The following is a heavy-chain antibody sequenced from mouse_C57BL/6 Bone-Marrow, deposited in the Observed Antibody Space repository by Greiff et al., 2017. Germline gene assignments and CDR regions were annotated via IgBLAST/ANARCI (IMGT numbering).Heavy chain of an antibody. CDR1: GYTFTSYG. Sequence: QVHVKQSGAELARPGASVKLSCKASGYTFTSYGISWVKQRTGQGLEWIGEIYPRSGNTYYNEKFKGKATLTADKASSTAYMELSSLTSEDSEVCFCARRETRGEYWGQGTTLTVSS. CDR2: IYPRSGNT. D-gene: IGHD3-3*01. V-gene: IGHV1-81*01. J-gene: IGHJ2*01. CDR3: ARRETRGEY.